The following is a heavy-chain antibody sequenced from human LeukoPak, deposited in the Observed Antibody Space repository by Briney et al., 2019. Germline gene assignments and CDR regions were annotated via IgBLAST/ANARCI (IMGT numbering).Heavy chain of an antibody. CDR3: ARSSIAVAGPYYFDY. CDR1: GGSISSSSYY. D-gene: IGHD6-19*01. CDR2: IYYSGST. V-gene: IGHV4-39*01. Sequence: SETLPLTCTVSGGSISSSSYYWGWTRQPPGKGLEWIGSIYYSGSTYYNPSLKSRVTISVDTSKNQFSLKLSSVTAADTAVYYCARSSIAVAGPYYFDYWGQGTLVTVSS. J-gene: IGHJ4*02.